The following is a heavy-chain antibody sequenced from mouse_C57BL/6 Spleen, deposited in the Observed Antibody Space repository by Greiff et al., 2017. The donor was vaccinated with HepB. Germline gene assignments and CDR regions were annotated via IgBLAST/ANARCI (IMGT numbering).Heavy chain of an antibody. J-gene: IGHJ3*01. CDR3: TRPSGWFAY. Sequence: EVQLQQSGAELARPGASVKLSCTASGFNIKDDYMHWVKQRPEQGLEWIGWIDPENGDTEYASKFQGKATITEDTSSNTAYLQLSSLTSEDTAVYYCTRPSGWFAYWGQGTLVTVSA. D-gene: IGHD3-1*01. CDR2: IDPENGDT. CDR1: GFNIKDDY. V-gene: IGHV14-4*01.